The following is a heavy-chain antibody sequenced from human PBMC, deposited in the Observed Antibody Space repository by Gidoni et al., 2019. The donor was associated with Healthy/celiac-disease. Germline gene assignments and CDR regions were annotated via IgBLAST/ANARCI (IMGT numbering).Heavy chain of an antibody. CDR1: GGSIRSSSYY. Sequence: QLQLQESGPGLVKPSETLSLTCTVSGGSIRSSSYYWGWIRQPPGKGLEWIGSIYYSGSTYYNPSLKIRVTISVDTSKNQFSLKLSSVTAADTAVYYCAGAYSSSWLPDYWGQGTLVTVSS. CDR2: IYYSGST. V-gene: IGHV4-39*01. J-gene: IGHJ4*02. CDR3: AGAYSSSWLPDY. D-gene: IGHD6-13*01.